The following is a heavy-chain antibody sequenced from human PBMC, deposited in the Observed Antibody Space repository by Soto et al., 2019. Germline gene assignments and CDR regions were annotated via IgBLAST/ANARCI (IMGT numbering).Heavy chain of an antibody. CDR3: TRRGSYFFPYFDS. Sequence: QVQLQQWGAGLLKPSETLSLTCVVYGGSFRDYYWSWIRQPPGKGLEWIGEINHSGSTNYNPSPKSRLTISIDTSKNQFSLNLSSLTAADTAVYYCTRRGSYFFPYFDSWGQGTLVTVSS. D-gene: IGHD1-26*01. J-gene: IGHJ4*02. CDR1: GGSFRDYY. V-gene: IGHV4-34*01. CDR2: INHSGST.